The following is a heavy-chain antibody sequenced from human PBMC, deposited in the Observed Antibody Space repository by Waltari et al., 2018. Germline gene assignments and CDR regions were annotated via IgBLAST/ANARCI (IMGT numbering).Heavy chain of an antibody. CDR3: ATSGWYCFDY. Sequence: EVQLVESGGGLVQPGGSLSLSCAASGFTLISFWMNWVRQTPGKGLEWVAGIKQDGSEKYYADSVKGRFTISRDNAKNSLYLQMNSLRAEDTAVYYCATSGWYCFDYWGQGTLVTVSS. J-gene: IGHJ4*02. V-gene: IGHV3-7*01. CDR1: GFTLISFW. D-gene: IGHD6-19*01. CDR2: IKQDGSEK.